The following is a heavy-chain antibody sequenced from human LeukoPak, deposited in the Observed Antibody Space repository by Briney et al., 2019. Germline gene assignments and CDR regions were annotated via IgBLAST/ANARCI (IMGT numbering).Heavy chain of an antibody. V-gene: IGHV4-34*01. CDR3: ARGLRIDY. J-gene: IGHJ4*02. CDR1: GGSFSGYY. Sequence: SETLSLTCAVYGGSFSGYYWSWIRQPPGKGLEWIGEINHSGSANYNPSLKSRVTISGDTSKNQLSLKLSSVTAADTAVYYCARGLRIDYWGQGTLVTVSS. CDR2: INHSGSA.